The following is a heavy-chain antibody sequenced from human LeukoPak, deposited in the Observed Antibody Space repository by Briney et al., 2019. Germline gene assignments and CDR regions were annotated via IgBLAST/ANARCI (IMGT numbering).Heavy chain of an antibody. CDR3: AKDQGDSSGYLGYYYYYGMDV. V-gene: IGHV3-23*01. CDR2: ISGSCGSK. Sequence: GGSLRLSCAASGFTFSSYAMSWVRQAPGKGLEWVSAISGSCGSKYYADSVKGRFPISRDNSKNTLYLQMNSLRAEDTAVYYCAKDQGDSSGYLGYYYYYGMDVWGQGTTVTVSS. J-gene: IGHJ6*02. CDR1: GFTFSSYA. D-gene: IGHD3-22*01.